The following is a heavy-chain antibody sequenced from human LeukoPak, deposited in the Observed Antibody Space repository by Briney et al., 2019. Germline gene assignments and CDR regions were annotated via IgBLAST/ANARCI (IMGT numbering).Heavy chain of an antibody. CDR2: ISYDGSNK. V-gene: IGHV3-30*03. Sequence: GRSLRLSCAASGFTFSSYGMHWVRQAPGKGLEWVAVISYDGSNKYYADSVKGRFTISRDNSKNTLYLQMNSLRAEDTAVYYCASWSTVTRDLVDWGQGTLVTVSS. J-gene: IGHJ4*02. CDR1: GFTFSSYG. CDR3: ASWSTVTRDLVD. D-gene: IGHD4-17*01.